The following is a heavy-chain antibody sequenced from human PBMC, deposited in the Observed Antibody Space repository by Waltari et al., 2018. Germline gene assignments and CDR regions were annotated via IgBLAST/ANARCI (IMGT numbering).Heavy chain of an antibody. V-gene: IGHV3-23*03. J-gene: IGHJ4*02. Sequence: EVQLLESGGGLVQPGGSLRLYCAASGFTFSSYAMSWVRQAPGKGLEWVSVVYSGGSTYYADAAKGRFTIASENANNTLYLQMNSLRAEDTAVYYCAKDRRLEGGISSDYWGQGTLVTVSS. CDR1: GFTFSSYA. CDR2: VYSGGST. D-gene: IGHD3-16*01. CDR3: AKDRRLEGGISSDY.